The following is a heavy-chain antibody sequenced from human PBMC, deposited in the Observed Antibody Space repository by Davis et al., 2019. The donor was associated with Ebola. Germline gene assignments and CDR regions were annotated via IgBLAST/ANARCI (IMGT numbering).Heavy chain of an antibody. CDR1: GYTFPSYP. V-gene: IGHV1-3*01. D-gene: IGHD1-7*01. CDR2: INAANGNT. Sequence: ASVKVSCKTSGYTFPSYPIHWVRQAPGQRLEWMGWINAANGNTKYSQSFQGRVTITRDTSTRTAYLEVTNVTSEDTAVYYCAREWQNYISYWGQGTLVTVSS. J-gene: IGHJ4*02. CDR3: AREWQNYISY.